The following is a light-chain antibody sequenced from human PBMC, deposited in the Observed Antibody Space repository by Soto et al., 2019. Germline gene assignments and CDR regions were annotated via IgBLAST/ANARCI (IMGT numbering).Light chain of an antibody. CDR2: GAS. J-gene: IGKJ4*01. V-gene: IGKV3-20*01. CDR3: QQYGSSPLT. CDR1: QSVNSSY. Sequence: EIVLTQSPGTLSLSPGERATLSCRASQSVNSSYFSWYQQKPGQAPRLLIYGASSRATVLPDRFSGSGSGTDFTLTISSLESKDFAVYYCQQYGSSPLTFGGGTKVEIK.